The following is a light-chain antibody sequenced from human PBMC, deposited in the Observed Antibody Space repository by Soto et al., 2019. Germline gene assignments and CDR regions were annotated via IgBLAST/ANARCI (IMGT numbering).Light chain of an antibody. CDR1: QSISSY. CDR2: DAS. V-gene: IGKV1-39*01. CDR3: QQYDKYST. Sequence: DIQITQSPSSLSASVGDRVTITCRASQSISSYLNWYQQKPGKAPNLLIYDASTLQGGVPSRFSGSGSGTEFTLTVTSLQPEDFATYFCQQYDKYSTFGHGTKVDIK. J-gene: IGKJ1*01.